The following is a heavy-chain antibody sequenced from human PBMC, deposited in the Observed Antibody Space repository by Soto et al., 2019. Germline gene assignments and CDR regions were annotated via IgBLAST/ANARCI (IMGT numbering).Heavy chain of an antibody. CDR2: ISGSGGST. D-gene: IGHD3-10*01. CDR3: AKDPQLLWFGELYYFDS. J-gene: IGHJ4*02. CDR1: GFTFSSYA. V-gene: IGHV3-23*01. Sequence: GGSLRLSCAASGFTFSSYAMSWVRQAPGKGLEWVSAISGSGGSTYYADSVKGRFTISRDNSKNTLYLQMNSLRAEDTAVYYCAKDPQLLWFGELYYFDSWGQGTLVTVSS.